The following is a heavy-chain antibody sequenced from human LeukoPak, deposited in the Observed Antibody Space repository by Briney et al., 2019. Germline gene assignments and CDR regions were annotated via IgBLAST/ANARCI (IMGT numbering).Heavy chain of an antibody. Sequence: PGGSLRLSCATSGFTFSSHWMHWVRQAPGKGLVWVSRINSDGSSTSYADSVKGRFTISRDNAKNTLYLQMNSLRAEDTAVYYCARSQSSGWSSFDYWGQGTLVTVSS. CDR1: GFTFSSHW. D-gene: IGHD6-19*01. CDR3: ARSQSSGWSSFDY. CDR2: INSDGSST. V-gene: IGHV3-74*01. J-gene: IGHJ4*02.